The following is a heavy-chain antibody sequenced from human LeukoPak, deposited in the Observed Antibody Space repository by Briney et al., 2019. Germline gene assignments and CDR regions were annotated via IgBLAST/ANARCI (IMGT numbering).Heavy chain of an antibody. CDR2: INQDGSEK. J-gene: IGHJ4*02. Sequence: GGSLRLSCAASGFTFSSDWMTWVRQAPGKGLEWVASINQDGSEKYYVDSVKGRFTISRDNAKNSLFLQMNSLRAEDTAVYYCAGNSWITWGQGTLVTVSS. V-gene: IGHV3-7*01. CDR1: GFTFSSDW. CDR3: AGNSWIT. D-gene: IGHD3-10*01.